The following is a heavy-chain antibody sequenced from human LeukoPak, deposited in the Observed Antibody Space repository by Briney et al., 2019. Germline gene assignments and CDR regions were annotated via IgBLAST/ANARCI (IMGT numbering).Heavy chain of an antibody. CDR3: ARSGIAARPATGPFDY. V-gene: IGHV4-59*01. J-gene: IGHJ4*02. CDR2: IYYSGST. CDR1: GGSISSYY. Sequence: PSETLSLTCTVSGGSISSYYWNWIRQPPGKGLEWIGYIYYSGSTNYNPSLKSRVTISVDTSKNQFSLKLSSVTAADTAVYYCARSGIAARPATGPFDYWGQGTLVTVSS. D-gene: IGHD6-6*01.